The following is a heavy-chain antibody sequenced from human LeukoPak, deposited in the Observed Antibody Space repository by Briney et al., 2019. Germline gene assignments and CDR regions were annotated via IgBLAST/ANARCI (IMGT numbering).Heavy chain of an antibody. CDR2: IYYSGST. Sequence: SETLSLTCTVSGGSISSSSYYWGWIRQPPGKGLEWIGSIYYSGSTYYNPSLKSRVTISVDTSKNQFSLKLSSVTAADTAVYYCAGPGISLFDYWGQGTLVTVSS. D-gene: IGHD3-10*01. J-gene: IGHJ4*02. CDR3: AGPGISLFDY. CDR1: GGSISSSSYY. V-gene: IGHV4-39*01.